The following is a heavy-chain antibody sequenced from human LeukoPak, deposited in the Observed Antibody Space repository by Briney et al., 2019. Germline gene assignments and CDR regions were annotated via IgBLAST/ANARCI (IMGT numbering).Heavy chain of an antibody. Sequence: PGGSLRLSCVASGFAFSYYGMRWVRHAPGKGLEWVAVISHDGSNIHYGYSVKGRFTISRDNSKNTMYLQMNSLRAEDTAVYYCAKDPYRVVVATGNYLDPWGQGTLVTVSA. CDR1: GFAFSYYG. CDR2: ISHDGSNI. CDR3: AKDPYRVVVATGNYLDP. J-gene: IGHJ5*02. D-gene: IGHD2-15*01. V-gene: IGHV3-30*18.